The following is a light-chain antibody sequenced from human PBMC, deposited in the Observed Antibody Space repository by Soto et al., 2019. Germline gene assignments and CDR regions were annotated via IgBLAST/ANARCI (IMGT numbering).Light chain of an antibody. J-gene: IGKJ1*01. CDR2: GAS. V-gene: IGKV3-15*01. Sequence: EIVMTQSPATLSVSPGERATLSCRASQSVSSNLAWYQQKPGQAPRLLIYGASTRATGIPARFSGSGSGTEFTLTISSLQSEDSAVYYCQQYNNLLAWTIGHRTQLDIK. CDR1: QSVSSN. CDR3: QQYNNLLAWT.